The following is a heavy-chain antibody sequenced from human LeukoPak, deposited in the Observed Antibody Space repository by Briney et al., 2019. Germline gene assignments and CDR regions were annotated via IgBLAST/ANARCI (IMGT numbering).Heavy chain of an antibody. CDR2: ISGSGGST. V-gene: IGHV3-23*01. D-gene: IGHD6-6*01. CDR3: AKGGPYSSSPDFDY. CDR1: GFTFSSYA. Sequence: GGSLRLSCAASGFTFSSYAMSWVRQAPGKRLEWVSAISGSGGSTYYADSVKGRFTISRDNSKNTLYLQMDSLRAEDTAVYYCAKGGPYSSSPDFDYWGQGTLVTVSS. J-gene: IGHJ4*02.